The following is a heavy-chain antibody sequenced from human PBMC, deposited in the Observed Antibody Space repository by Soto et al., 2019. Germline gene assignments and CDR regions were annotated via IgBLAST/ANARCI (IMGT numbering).Heavy chain of an antibody. J-gene: IGHJ6*02. CDR2: IDPTDSET. V-gene: IGHV5-10-1*01. CDR3: ARSLLVVAVAEDHYGMDV. D-gene: IGHD2-2*01. CDR1: GFTFNNYC. Sequence: GESLKISCKGSGFTFNNYCISWVRQMPGKGLEWMGRIDPTDSETIYTPSFRGHVTISVDKSINTAYLHWSSLRASDTAMYYCARSLLVVAVAEDHYGMDVWGQGTTVTVSS.